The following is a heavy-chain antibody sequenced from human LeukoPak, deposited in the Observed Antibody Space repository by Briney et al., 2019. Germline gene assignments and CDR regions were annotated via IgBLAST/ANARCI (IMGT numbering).Heavy chain of an antibody. CDR3: ASSQADYDGSSGMDV. J-gene: IGHJ6*02. Sequence: ASVKVSCKASGYTFTGYYMHWVRQAPGQGLEWMGWINPNSGGTKYAQKFQGRVTMTRDTSIGTAYMELSRLRADDTAVYYCASSQADYDGSSGMDVWGQGTTVTVSS. CDR1: GYTFTGYY. CDR2: INPNSGGT. V-gene: IGHV1-2*02. D-gene: IGHD3-22*01.